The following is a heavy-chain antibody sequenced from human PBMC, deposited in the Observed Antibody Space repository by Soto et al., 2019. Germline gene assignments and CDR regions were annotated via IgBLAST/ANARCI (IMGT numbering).Heavy chain of an antibody. CDR1: GDSLRRGFHP. J-gene: IGHJ4*02. D-gene: IGHD2-8*01. V-gene: IGHV4-31*03. CDR3: ARGTVYYCPNDKCGFFFDH. CDR2: IDTNGDT. Sequence: QVQLQESGSGLLKPSQTLSLDCSVSGDSLRRGFHPWSWIRQTPGKGLQLIGYIDTNGDTHYDPSLRNRLNMSIVMTESRFSLKVTSVTAADTAVYYCARGTVYYCPNDKCGFFFDHWGQGALVTVTS.